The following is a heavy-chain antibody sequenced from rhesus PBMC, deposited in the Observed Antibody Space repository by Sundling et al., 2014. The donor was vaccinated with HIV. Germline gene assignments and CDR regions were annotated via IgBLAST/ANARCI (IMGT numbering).Heavy chain of an antibody. CDR1: GFAFSNSW. V-gene: IGHV3-30*02. Sequence: EGQLVESGAGFVQSGGSLRLSCAASGFAFSNSWMTWFRQAPGKGLEWLARIKSKADGETTDYAASVKGRFTISRDDSKNILSLQMNSLKTEDTAVYFCAADFPGGYYPFDYWGQGVLVTVSS. CDR3: AADFPGGYYPFDY. D-gene: IGHD3-28*01. CDR2: IKSKADGETT. J-gene: IGHJ4*01.